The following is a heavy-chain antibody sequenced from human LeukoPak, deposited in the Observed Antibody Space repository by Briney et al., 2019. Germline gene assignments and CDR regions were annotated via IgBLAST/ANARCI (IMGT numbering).Heavy chain of an antibody. D-gene: IGHD2-21*01. J-gene: IGHJ4*02. CDR2: ISSSGTPM. CDR3: AREKTACGGDCYDS. V-gene: IGHV3-48*03. CDR1: GFTFSSYE. Sequence: PGGSLRLSCAASGFTFSSYEMNWVRQAPGKGLEWVSYISSSGTPMHYADSVKGRFTISRDNAKNSLFLQMNSLRAEDTAVYYCAREKTACGGDCYDSWGQGTLVTVSS.